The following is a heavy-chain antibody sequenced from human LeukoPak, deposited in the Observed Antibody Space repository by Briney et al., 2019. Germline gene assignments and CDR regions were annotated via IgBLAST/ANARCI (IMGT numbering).Heavy chain of an antibody. D-gene: IGHD1-26*01. J-gene: IGHJ2*01. CDR1: GYSFTSYD. V-gene: IGHV1-8*01. Sequence: ASVKVSCKASGYSFTSYDTNWVRQATGQGLEWMGWMNPNSGNTGYAQNFQGRVTMTRNTSISTAYMELSSLRSEDTAVYYCATDSGRYRNWYFDLWGRGTLVTVSS. CDR3: ATDSGRYRNWYFDL. CDR2: MNPNSGNT.